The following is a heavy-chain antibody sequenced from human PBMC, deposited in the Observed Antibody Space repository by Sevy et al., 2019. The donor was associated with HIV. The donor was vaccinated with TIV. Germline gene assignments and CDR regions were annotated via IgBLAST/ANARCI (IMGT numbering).Heavy chain of an antibody. CDR2: FDPEYDDP. CDR1: GYRLSELS. Sequence: ASVKVSGNVSGYRLSELSTYWVRQTPAKGLEGMGGFDPEYDDPIYAQNFQGRVTMTEDTSTDTAYMELSSLTSEDTAVYYCATLILGTRYFRLRGPGTLVTVSS. J-gene: IGHJ4*02. CDR3: ATLILGTRYFRL. V-gene: IGHV1-24*01. D-gene: IGHD1-26*01.